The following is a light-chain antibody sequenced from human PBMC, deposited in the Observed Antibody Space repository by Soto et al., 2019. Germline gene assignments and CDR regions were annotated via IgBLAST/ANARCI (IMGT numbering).Light chain of an antibody. CDR1: QSVGYY. CDR2: DAS. V-gene: IGKV3-11*01. J-gene: IGKJ4*01. CDR3: QQRSHWPPLT. Sequence: EIVLTQSPATLSLSLGERATLSCRASQSVGYYLAWYQQKPGQAPRLLIYDASNRAAGIPARFSGSGSGTDFTLTISSLEPEDFAVYYCQQRSHWPPLTFGGGTKVDIK.